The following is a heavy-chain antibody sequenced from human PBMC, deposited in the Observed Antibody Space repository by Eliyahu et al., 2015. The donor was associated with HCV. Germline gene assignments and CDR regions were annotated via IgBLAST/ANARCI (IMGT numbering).Heavy chain of an antibody. Sequence: QVQLVQSGAEVKKPGASVKVSCKTSGYTFXGYYMHWVRQAPGQGLEWMGWINPNTGVTKYARKFLGRVTMXRDTSISTAYMELSRLRSDDTAVYFCARYCSSITCSPADAFAIWGRGTMVTVS. CDR1: GYTFXGYY. D-gene: IGHD2-2*01. CDR3: ARYCSSITCSPADAFAI. J-gene: IGHJ3*02. V-gene: IGHV1-2*02. CDR2: INPNTGVT.